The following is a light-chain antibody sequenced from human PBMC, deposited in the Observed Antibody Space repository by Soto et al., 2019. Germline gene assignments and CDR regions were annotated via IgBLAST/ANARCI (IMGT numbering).Light chain of an antibody. CDR3: QQYNSRT. Sequence: DIEMTQSPSTLSVSLGERATISCRASQSVSSNLAWYQQKPGQAPRLLIYGASIRATGIPARFSGSGSGTEFTLTISSLQPDDFATYYCQQYNSRTFGQGTKVDIK. CDR2: GAS. J-gene: IGKJ1*01. V-gene: IGKV3-15*01. CDR1: QSVSSN.